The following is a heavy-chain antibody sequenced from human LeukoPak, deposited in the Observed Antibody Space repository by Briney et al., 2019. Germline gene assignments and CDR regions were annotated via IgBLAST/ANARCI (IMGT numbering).Heavy chain of an antibody. Sequence: GGTLRLSCAASGFTFSSYGMSWVRQAPGKGLEWVSAISGSGGSTYYADSVKGRFTISRDNSKNTLYLQMNSLRAEDTAVYYCAKSDSSGYYLGGWGQGTLVTVSS. V-gene: IGHV3-23*01. CDR1: GFTFSSYG. CDR2: ISGSGGST. D-gene: IGHD3-22*01. CDR3: AKSDSSGYYLGG. J-gene: IGHJ4*02.